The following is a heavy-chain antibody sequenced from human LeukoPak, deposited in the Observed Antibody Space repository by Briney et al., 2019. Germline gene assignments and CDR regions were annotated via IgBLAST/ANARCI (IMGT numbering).Heavy chain of an antibody. D-gene: IGHD6-13*01. J-gene: IGHJ4*02. CDR3: AKDRQHRSPLAFDY. CDR1: GFTFSSYA. Sequence: GGSLRLSCAASGFTFSSYAMSWVRQAPGKGLEWVSVISASGGSTHYADSVKGRFTISRDNSKNTLYLQMNSLRAEDTAVYYCAKDRQHRSPLAFDYWGQGTLVTVSS. CDR2: ISASGGST. V-gene: IGHV3-23*01.